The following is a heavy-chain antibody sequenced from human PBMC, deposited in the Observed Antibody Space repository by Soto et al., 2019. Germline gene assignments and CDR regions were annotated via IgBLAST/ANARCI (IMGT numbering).Heavy chain of an antibody. CDR1: GDTIPSFS. J-gene: IGHJ4*02. D-gene: IGHD1-7*01. V-gene: IGHV4-4*07. CDR2: ISTTGNT. CDR3: EGESGEDWSYEAY. Sequence: SETLSLPCTVSGDTIPSFSWNWIRQSAGKGLDWIGRISTTGNTHYNPSLESRVTMSLDTSKNQFSLKLTSVTAADTAVYYCEGESGEDWSYEAYWGQGTLVTVSS.